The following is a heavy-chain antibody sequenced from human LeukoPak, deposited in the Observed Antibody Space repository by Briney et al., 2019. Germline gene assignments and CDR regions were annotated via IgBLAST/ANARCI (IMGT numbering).Heavy chain of an antibody. Sequence: SETLSLTCAVYGGSFSGCYWSWIRQPPGKGLEWIGEINHSGSTNYNPSLKSRVTISVDTSKNQFSLKLSPVTAADTAVYYCARAYGAHKARNAFDIWGQGKMVTVSS. CDR1: GGSFSGCY. V-gene: IGHV4-34*01. CDR3: ARAYGAHKARNAFDI. D-gene: IGHD4-17*01. J-gene: IGHJ3*02. CDR2: INHSGST.